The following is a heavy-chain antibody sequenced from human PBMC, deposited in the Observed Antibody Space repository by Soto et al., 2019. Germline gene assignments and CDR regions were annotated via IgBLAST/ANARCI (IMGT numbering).Heavy chain of an antibody. V-gene: IGHV3-33*01. CDR3: ARYPYDFWSEGVYGMDV. J-gene: IGHJ6*02. D-gene: IGHD3-3*01. Sequence: GGSLRLSCAASGFTFSSYGMHWVRQAPGKGLEWVAVIWYDGSNKYYADSVKGRFTISRDNSKNTLYLQMNSLGAEDTAVYYCARYPYDFWSEGVYGMDVWGQGTTVTVS. CDR2: IWYDGSNK. CDR1: GFTFSSYG.